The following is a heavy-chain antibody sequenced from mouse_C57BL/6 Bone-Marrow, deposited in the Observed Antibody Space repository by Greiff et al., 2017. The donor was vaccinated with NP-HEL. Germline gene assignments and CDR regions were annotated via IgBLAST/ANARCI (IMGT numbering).Heavy chain of an antibody. J-gene: IGHJ2*01. Sequence: EVKVVESGGGLVKPGGSLKLSCAASGFTFSDYGMHWVRQAPEKGLEWVAYISSGSSTIYYADTVKGRFTISRDNAKNTLFLQMTSLRSEDTAMYYCARTYYGYFDYWGQGTTLTVSS. CDR3: ARTYYGYFDY. CDR2: ISSGSSTI. CDR1: GFTFSDYG. D-gene: IGHD2-10*01. V-gene: IGHV5-17*01.